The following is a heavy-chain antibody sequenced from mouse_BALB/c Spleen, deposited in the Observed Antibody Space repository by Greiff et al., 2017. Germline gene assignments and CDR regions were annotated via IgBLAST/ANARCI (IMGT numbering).Heavy chain of an antibody. CDR1: GFAFSSYD. Sequence: EVQLVESGGGLVKPGGSLKLSCAASGFAFSSYDMSWVRQTPEKRLEWVAYISSGGGSTYYPDTVKGRFTISRDNSQSILYLQMNTLRAEDSATYYCARDPLDSSGLYAMDYWGQGTSVTVSS. J-gene: IGHJ4*01. D-gene: IGHD3-2*01. CDR2: ISSGGGST. CDR3: ARDPLDSSGLYAMDY. V-gene: IGHV5-12-1*01.